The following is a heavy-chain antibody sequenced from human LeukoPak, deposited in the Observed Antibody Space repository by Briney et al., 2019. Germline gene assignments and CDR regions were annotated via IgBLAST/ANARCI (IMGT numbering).Heavy chain of an antibody. Sequence: GGSLRLSCAASGFSFSDAWMSWVRQGPGKGLEWVARFKSRDDRGTIDYGTPVRGRFIISRDDSRGMLYLQVNRLKIEDTGVYYCTTGGIKFDRWGQGTLVTVSS. V-gene: IGHV3-15*01. J-gene: IGHJ5*02. D-gene: IGHD5-24*01. CDR3: TTGGIKFDR. CDR1: GFSFSDAW. CDR2: FKSRDDRGTI.